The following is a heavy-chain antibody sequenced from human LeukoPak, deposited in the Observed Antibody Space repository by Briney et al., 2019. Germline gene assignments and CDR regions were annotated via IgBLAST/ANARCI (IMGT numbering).Heavy chain of an antibody. Sequence: GGSLRLSCAASGFTFSSYSMNWVRQAPGKGLEWVSYISSSSSTIYYADSVKGRFTISRDNAKNSLYLQMNSLRAEDTAVYYCARGRGITGTTGAFDIWGQGTMVTVSS. V-gene: IGHV3-48*01. D-gene: IGHD1-20*01. J-gene: IGHJ3*02. CDR3: ARGRGITGTTGAFDI. CDR1: GFTFSSYS. CDR2: ISSSSSTI.